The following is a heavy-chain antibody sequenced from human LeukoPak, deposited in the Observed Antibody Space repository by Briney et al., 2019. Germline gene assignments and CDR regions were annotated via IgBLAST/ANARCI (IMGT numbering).Heavy chain of an antibody. Sequence: ASVKVSCKASGCIFSGFYIHWVRQAPGQGLEWMGSINPHSGDPNYAQIFQGRVTMTRDTSISTVYMEVSRLRSDDTAVYYCAREESIRGTYYMDVWGQGTTVTVSS. V-gene: IGHV1-2*02. D-gene: IGHD6-6*01. CDR2: INPHSGDP. CDR1: GCIFSGFY. J-gene: IGHJ6*03. CDR3: AREESIRGTYYMDV.